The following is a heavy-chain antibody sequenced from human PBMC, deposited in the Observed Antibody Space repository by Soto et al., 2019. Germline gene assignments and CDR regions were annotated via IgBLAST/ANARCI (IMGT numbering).Heavy chain of an antibody. CDR3: ARVWFGERSWFDP. D-gene: IGHD3-10*01. CDR1: GGSITIGGYC. Sequence: QLQLQESGSGLVKPSQTLSLTCTVSGGSITIGGYCWSWIRQPPGQGLEWIGYICHSGNTYYNPSPKGRVTTSLATYKNQFSLNLSSVTAADTAVYYCARVWFGERSWFDPWGQGTLVTVSS. CDR2: ICHSGNT. V-gene: IGHV4-30-2*01. J-gene: IGHJ5*02.